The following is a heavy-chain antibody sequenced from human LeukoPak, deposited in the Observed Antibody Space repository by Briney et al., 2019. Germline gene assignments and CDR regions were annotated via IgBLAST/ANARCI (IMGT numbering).Heavy chain of an antibody. CDR1: GGSISSYY. J-gene: IGHJ4*02. CDR3: ARQIVATRSFDY. D-gene: IGHD5-12*01. Sequence: SETLSLTCTVSGGSISSYYWSWIRQPPGKGLEWIGNIYYSGSTNYNPSLKSRVTISVDTSKNQFSLKLSSVTAADTAVYYCARQIVATRSFDYWGQGTLVTVSS. CDR2: IYYSGST. V-gene: IGHV4-59*01.